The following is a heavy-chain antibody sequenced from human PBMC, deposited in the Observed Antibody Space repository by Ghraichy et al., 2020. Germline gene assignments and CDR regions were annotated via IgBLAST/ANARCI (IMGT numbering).Heavy chain of an antibody. CDR1: GGSISSSSYY. V-gene: IGHV4-39*07. J-gene: IGHJ4*02. CDR2: IYYSGST. D-gene: IGHD4-17*01. Sequence: SETLSLTCTVSGGSISSSSYYWGWIRQPPGKGLEWIGSIYYSGSTYYNPSLKSRVTISVDTSKNQFSLKLSSVTAADTAVYYCARLPQGDYEVYVADYWGQGTLVTVSS. CDR3: ARLPQGDYEVYVADY.